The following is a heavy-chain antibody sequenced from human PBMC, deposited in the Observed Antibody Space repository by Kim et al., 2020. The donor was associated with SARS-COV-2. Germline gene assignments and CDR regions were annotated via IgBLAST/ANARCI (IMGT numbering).Heavy chain of an antibody. CDR2: IFYGGDT. CDR3: ARSEGRASWHQFDY. CDR1: SDSFSAYY. V-gene: IGHV4-59*01. Sequence: SETLSLTCTVSSDSFSAYYWSWIRHLPGKGLEWIGYIFYGGDTNYNPSLKSRVTISWDTSRNEFSVDLTSVTDADTAVYYCARSEGRASWHQFDYWGQG. J-gene: IGHJ4*02.